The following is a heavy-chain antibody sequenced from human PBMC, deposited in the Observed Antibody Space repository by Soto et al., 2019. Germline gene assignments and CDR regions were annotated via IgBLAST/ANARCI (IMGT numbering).Heavy chain of an antibody. D-gene: IGHD1-26*01. CDR2: IWYDGSNK. J-gene: IGHJ6*02. CDR3: ARAPPGSYDFMDI. Sequence: AGGSLRLSCAASGFTFSSYGMHRVRQAPGKGLEWVAVIWYDGSNKYYADSVKGRFTISRDNSKNTLYLQMNSLRAEDTAVYYCARAPPGSYDFMDIPGQGTTVTLPS. V-gene: IGHV3-33*01. CDR1: GFTFSSYG.